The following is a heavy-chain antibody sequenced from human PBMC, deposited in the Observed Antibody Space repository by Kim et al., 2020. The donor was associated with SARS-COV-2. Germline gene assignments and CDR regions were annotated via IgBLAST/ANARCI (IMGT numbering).Heavy chain of an antibody. Sequence: SQTLSLTCAISGDSVSSNSAAWNWIRQSPSRGLEWLGRTYYRSKWYNDYAVSVKSRITINPDTSKNQFSLQLNSVTPEDTAVYYCARGIAAAGVAHWNNWFDPWGQGTLVTVSS. D-gene: IGHD6-13*01. J-gene: IGHJ5*02. CDR2: TYYRSKWYN. CDR3: ARGIAAAGVAHWNNWFDP. V-gene: IGHV6-1*01. CDR1: GDSVSSNSAA.